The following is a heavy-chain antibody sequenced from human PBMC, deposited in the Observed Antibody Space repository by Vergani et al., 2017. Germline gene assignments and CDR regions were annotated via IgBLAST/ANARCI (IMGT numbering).Heavy chain of an antibody. CDR3: AKAYYDILTRYYYFDY. J-gene: IGHJ4*02. V-gene: IGHV3-23*01. Sequence: EVQLLESGGGLVQPGGSLRLSCAASGFTFSSYAMSWVRQAPGKGLEWVSAISGSGGSTYYADSVKGRFTISRDNSKNTLYLQMNSLRAEDTAVYYCAKAYYDILTRYYYFDYWGQGTLVTVSS. CDR1: GFTFSSYA. D-gene: IGHD3-9*01. CDR2: ISGSGGST.